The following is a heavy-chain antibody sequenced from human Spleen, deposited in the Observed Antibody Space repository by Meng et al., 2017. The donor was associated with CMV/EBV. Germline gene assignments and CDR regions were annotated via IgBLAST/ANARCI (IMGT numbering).Heavy chain of an antibody. CDR1: GFIFSSYD. D-gene: IGHD5-18*01. J-gene: IGHJ6*02. CDR2: ISNDGNTK. Sequence: GESLKISCAASGFIFSSYDLHWVRQAPGKGLEWVAVISNDGNTKDHADSVKGRFTISRDNSKNTLYLQMNSLRAEDTAVYYCAKEILLGYSSYYYGMDVWGQGTTVTVSS. CDR3: AKEILLGYSSYYYGMDV. V-gene: IGHV3-30*04.